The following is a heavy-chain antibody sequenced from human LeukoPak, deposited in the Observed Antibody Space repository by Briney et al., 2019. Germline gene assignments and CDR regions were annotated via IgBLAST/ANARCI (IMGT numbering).Heavy chain of an antibody. V-gene: IGHV3-21*01. D-gene: IGHD2-8*01. CDR1: GFSFSIYG. CDR2: ISPSSTYT. J-gene: IGHJ4*02. Sequence: GGSLRLSCAASGFSFSIYGMSWVRQAPGKGLEWVASISPSSTYTFYGDAVKGRFTISRDDTTNSVHLQMNSLGPEDTAVYYCARVAYTNVFDFWGEGTLLTVSS. CDR3: ARVAYTNVFDF.